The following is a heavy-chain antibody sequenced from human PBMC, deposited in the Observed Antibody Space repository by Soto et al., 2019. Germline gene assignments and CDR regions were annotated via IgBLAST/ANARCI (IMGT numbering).Heavy chain of an antibody. CDR2: ISSSSSYI. CDR1: GFTFSSYA. V-gene: IGHV3-21*01. J-gene: IGHJ4*02. D-gene: IGHD5-18*01. Sequence: GGSLRLSCAASGFTFSSYAMHWVRQAPGKGLEWVSSISSSSSYIYYADSVKGRFTISRDNAKNSLYLQMNSLRAEDTAVYYCARGYSYGYGLIDYFDYWGQGTLVTVSS. CDR3: ARGYSYGYGLIDYFDY.